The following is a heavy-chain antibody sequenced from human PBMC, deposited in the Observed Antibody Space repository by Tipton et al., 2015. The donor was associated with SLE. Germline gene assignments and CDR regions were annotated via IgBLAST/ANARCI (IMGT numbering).Heavy chain of an antibody. Sequence: TLSLTCTVSGDSITSDYWTWIRQPPGKGLEWIGYISYSGSTNYNPSVRSRVSISLDTSKSQFSLKLSSVTAADTAVYYCAGETYYSYSSDLNAFDIWGQGTMVTVSS. D-gene: IGHD3-22*01. CDR3: AGETYYSYSSDLNAFDI. J-gene: IGHJ3*02. CDR2: ISYSGST. CDR1: GDSITSDY. V-gene: IGHV4-59*01.